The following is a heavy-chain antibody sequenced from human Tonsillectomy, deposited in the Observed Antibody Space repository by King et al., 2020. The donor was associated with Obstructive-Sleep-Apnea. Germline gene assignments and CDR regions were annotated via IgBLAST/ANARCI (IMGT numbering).Heavy chain of an antibody. V-gene: IGHV3-48*02. CDR2: ISSSSSTI. Sequence: VQLVESGGGLVQPGGSLRLSCGASGFSFSSYSMNWVRQAPGKGLQWVSYISSSSSTIYYADFVKGRFTISRENAKNSLYLQMNSLRDEDTALYYCANGLRAAGLGDAFDVWGQGTMVTVSS. J-gene: IGHJ3*01. CDR3: ANGLRAAGLGDAFDV. D-gene: IGHD6-13*01. CDR1: GFSFSSYS.